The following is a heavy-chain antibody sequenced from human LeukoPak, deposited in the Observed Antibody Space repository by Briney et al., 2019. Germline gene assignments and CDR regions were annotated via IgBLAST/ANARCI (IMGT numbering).Heavy chain of an antibody. CDR3: ARRFIAADY. CDR1: GYTFTGYY. Sequence: GASVKVSCKASGYTFTGYYMHWVRQATGQGLEWMGWMNPNSGNTGYAQKFQGRVTMTRNTSISTAYMELSSLRSEDTAVYYCARRFIAADYWGQGTLVTVSS. CDR2: MNPNSGNT. V-gene: IGHV1-8*02. D-gene: IGHD6-13*01. J-gene: IGHJ4*02.